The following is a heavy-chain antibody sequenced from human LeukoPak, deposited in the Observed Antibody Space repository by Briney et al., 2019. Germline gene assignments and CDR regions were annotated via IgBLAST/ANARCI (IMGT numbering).Heavy chain of an antibody. Sequence: GGSLRLSCAASGFTFSSYAMSWVRQAPGKGLEWVSAISGSGGSTYYADSVKGRFTISRDNSKNTLYLQMNSLRAEDTALYYCAKATMAGRGAFDIWGHGTMVTVSS. D-gene: IGHD6-19*01. CDR3: AKATMAGRGAFDI. V-gene: IGHV3-23*01. CDR2: ISGSGGST. CDR1: GFTFSSYA. J-gene: IGHJ3*02.